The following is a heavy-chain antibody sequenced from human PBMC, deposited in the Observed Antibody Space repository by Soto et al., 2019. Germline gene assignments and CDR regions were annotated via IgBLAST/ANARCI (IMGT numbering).Heavy chain of an antibody. V-gene: IGHV3-23*01. Sequence: EVHLLESGGGLVQPGGSLRLSCAASGFPFSTYAMTWVRQAPGKGLEWVSTITSGGSTDYADFVKGRFTISRDNSKDTLDLQMNSLKADDTAVYYCANAPGSSGYKGYFDLWGRGTLVTVSS. CDR3: ANAPGSSGYKGYFDL. CDR2: ITSGGST. CDR1: GFPFSTYA. D-gene: IGHD6-13*01. J-gene: IGHJ2*01.